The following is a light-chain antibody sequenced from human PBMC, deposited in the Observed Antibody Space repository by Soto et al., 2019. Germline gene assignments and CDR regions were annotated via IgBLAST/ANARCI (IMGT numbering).Light chain of an antibody. CDR2: GAS. CDR1: QSVRSNY. CDR3: QQYDSSPLT. Sequence: EIVLTQSPGTLYLSSGERDTLSCRASQSVRSNYLAWYQKKPGQAPRLLIYGASSRATGIPDRFGGSGSGTDFTLTISRLEPEGFALYYCQQYDSSPLTFGGGTKVEIK. V-gene: IGKV3-20*01. J-gene: IGKJ4*01.